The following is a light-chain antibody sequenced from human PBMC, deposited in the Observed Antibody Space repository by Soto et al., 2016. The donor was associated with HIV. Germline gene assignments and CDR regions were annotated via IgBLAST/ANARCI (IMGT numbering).Light chain of an antibody. J-gene: IGKJ2*01. CDR1: RSITPW. Sequence: DIQVTQSPSTLSAFVGDRVTITCRASRSITPWLTWYQQKPGKTPKVLIYKTSYLETGVPSRFSGSGFGTEFTLTINSLQPDDFATYYCQQYTSYPVTFGQGTKLEIK. CDR3: QQYTSYPVT. CDR2: KTS. V-gene: IGKV1-5*03.